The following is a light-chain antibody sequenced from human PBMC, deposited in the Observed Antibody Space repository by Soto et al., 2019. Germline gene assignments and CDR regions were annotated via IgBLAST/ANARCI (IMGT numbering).Light chain of an antibody. V-gene: IGLV1-40*01. CDR1: SSNIGAGYD. CDR2: GNS. CDR3: KSFDSSLSGVV. J-gene: IGLJ2*01. Sequence: QSVLTQPPSVSGAPGQRVTISCTGNSSNIGAGYDVHWYQHLPGTAPKLLISGNSNRPSGVPDRFSGSKSGTSASLAITGLQAEDEADYYCKSFDSSLSGVVFGGGTKLTVL.